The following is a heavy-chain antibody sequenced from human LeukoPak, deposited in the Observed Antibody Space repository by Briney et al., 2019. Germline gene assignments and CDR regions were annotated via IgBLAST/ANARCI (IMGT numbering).Heavy chain of an antibody. Sequence: SVKVSCKASGGTFSSYAISWVRQAPGQGLEWMGRIIPILGIANYAQKFQGRVTITADKSTSTAYMELSSLRSGDTAVYYCARAKVPAYYYGMDVWGQGTSVTVSS. J-gene: IGHJ6*02. D-gene: IGHD2-2*01. CDR2: IIPILGIA. CDR3: ARAKVPAYYYGMDV. V-gene: IGHV1-69*04. CDR1: GGTFSSYA.